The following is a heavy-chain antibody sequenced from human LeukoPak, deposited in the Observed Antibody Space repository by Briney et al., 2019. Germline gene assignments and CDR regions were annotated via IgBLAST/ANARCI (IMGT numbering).Heavy chain of an antibody. Sequence: SETLSLTCTVSGYSISSGYYWGWIRQPPGKGLEWIGNIYHSGSTYYNPSLKSRVNMSLDTSKNQFSLNLKSVTAADTAVYYCARAHGGDFYFDYWGQGTLVTVSS. D-gene: IGHD3-16*01. CDR1: GYSISSGYY. CDR3: ARAHGGDFYFDY. V-gene: IGHV4-38-2*02. CDR2: IYHSGST. J-gene: IGHJ4*02.